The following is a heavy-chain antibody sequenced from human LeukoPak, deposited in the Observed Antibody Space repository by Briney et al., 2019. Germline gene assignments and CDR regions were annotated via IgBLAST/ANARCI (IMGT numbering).Heavy chain of an antibody. J-gene: IGHJ6*03. V-gene: IGHV4-4*07. CDR2: IYTSGST. Sequence: TSSETLSLTCTVSGGSISSYYWSWIRKPAGKGLEWIGRIYTSGSTNYNPSLKSRVTMSVDTSKNQFSLKLSSVTAADTAVYYCARATSGYQDNYYYYYYMDVWGKGTTVTVSS. CDR3: ARATSGYQDNYYYYYYMDV. D-gene: IGHD3-22*01. CDR1: GGSISSYY.